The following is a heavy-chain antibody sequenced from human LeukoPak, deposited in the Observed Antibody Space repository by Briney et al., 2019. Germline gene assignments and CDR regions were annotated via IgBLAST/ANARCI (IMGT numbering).Heavy chain of an antibody. CDR2: ISGRDGRT. CDR3: ARDWGYKYGGNSRYGMDV. V-gene: IGHV3-23*01. J-gene: IGHJ6*02. CDR1: GLTFYTYA. Sequence: PGGSLRLSCAVSGLTFYTYAMSWVRQAPGKGLEWVSAISGRDGRTYYTDSVKGRFTISRDNAKNSLYLQMDSLRAEDTAVYYCARDWGYKYGGNSRYGMDVWGQGTTVTVSS. D-gene: IGHD4-23*01.